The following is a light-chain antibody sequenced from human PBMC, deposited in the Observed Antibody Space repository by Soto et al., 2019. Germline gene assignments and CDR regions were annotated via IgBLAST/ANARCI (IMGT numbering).Light chain of an antibody. CDR3: CSYAGSYTHV. V-gene: IGLV2-11*01. J-gene: IGLJ1*01. Sequence: QSALTQPHSVSGSPGQSVTISCTRTSSDVGGYNYVSWYQHHPGKAPKLIIYDVSERPSGVPDRFSGSKSGNTGNTASLTISGLQAEDEADYYCCSYAGSYTHVFGSGTKLTVL. CDR1: SSDVGGYNY. CDR2: DVS.